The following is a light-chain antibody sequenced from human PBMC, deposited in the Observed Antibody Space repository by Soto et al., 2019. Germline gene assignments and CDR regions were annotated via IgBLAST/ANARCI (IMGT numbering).Light chain of an antibody. CDR3: QQSYSTPLT. Sequence: DIKMTQSPSSLSASIGATVTIACRASQSISSNLNWYQQKPGKAPKLLIYAASSLQSGVPSRFSGGGSGTDVTLTISSLQPEDFATYSCQQSYSTPLTFGGGTRWIS. CDR2: AAS. V-gene: IGKV1-39*01. CDR1: QSISSN. J-gene: IGKJ4*01.